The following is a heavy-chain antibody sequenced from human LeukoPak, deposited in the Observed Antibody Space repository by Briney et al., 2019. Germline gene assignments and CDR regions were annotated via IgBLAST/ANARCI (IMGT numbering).Heavy chain of an antibody. J-gene: IGHJ1*01. D-gene: IGHD3-22*01. CDR3: TTDRYYDNSELQFQH. Sequence: GGSLRLSCAASGFTLNNAWMSWVRQAPGKGLEWLGRIKREADGGTIDYAAPVKGRFTISRDDSRNTLYLQMDSLKIEDTAVYYCTTDRYYDNSELQFQHWGQGTLVTVSS. V-gene: IGHV3-15*01. CDR1: GFTLNNAW. CDR2: IKREADGGTI.